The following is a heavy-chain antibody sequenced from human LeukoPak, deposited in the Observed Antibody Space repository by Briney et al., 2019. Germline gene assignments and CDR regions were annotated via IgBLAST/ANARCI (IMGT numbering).Heavy chain of an antibody. CDR2: IKQDGSEK. CDR1: GFTFSSYW. D-gene: IGHD4-17*01. V-gene: IGHV3-7*01. J-gene: IGHJ4*02. CDR3: ARESPTRSFDY. Sequence: PGGSLRLSCAASGFTFSSYWMSWVRQAPGKGLEWVANIKQDGSEKYYVDSVKGRFTISRDNAKNSLYLQMNSLRAEDTVVYYCARESPTRSFDYWGQGTLVTVSS.